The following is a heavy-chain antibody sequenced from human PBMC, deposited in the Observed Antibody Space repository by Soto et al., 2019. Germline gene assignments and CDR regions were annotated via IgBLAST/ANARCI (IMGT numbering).Heavy chain of an antibody. Sequence: ASVKVSCKASGYTFTGYYMHWVRQAPGQGLEWMGWINPNSGGTNYAQKFQGWVTMTRDTSISTAYMELSRLRSDDTAVYYCARDQSLTIVVVPADYGMDVWGQGTTVTVSS. V-gene: IGHV1-2*04. CDR1: GYTFTGYY. CDR2: INPNSGGT. D-gene: IGHD2-2*01. J-gene: IGHJ6*02. CDR3: ARDQSLTIVVVPADYGMDV.